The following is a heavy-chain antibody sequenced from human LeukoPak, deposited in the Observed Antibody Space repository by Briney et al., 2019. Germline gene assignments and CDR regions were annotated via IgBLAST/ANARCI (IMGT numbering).Heavy chain of an antibody. D-gene: IGHD3-16*01. J-gene: IGHJ5*02. V-gene: IGHV3-48*04. Sequence: GGSLRLSRAASGFTFSSYSMNWVRQAPGKGLEWVSYISSSSSTIYYADSVKGRFTISRDNAKNSLFLQMNSLRAEDTAVYYCVRQMIRFWFDPWGQGTLVTVSS. CDR3: VRQMIRFWFDP. CDR1: GFTFSSYS. CDR2: ISSSSSTI.